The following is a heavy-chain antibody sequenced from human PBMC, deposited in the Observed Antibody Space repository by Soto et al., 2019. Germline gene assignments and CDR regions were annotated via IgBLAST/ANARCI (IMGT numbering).Heavy chain of an antibody. D-gene: IGHD3-16*02. J-gene: IGHJ4*02. CDR1: GFSLSTSGVG. CDR2: IYWDDDK. Sequence: QITLKESGPTLVKPTQTLTLTCTFSGFSLSTSGVGVGWIRQPPGKALEWLALIYWDDDKRYSPSLKSRLTITKDTSKNQVVLTMTNMDPVDTATYYCAHRPSLGELSFVPNPFDYWGQGTLVTVSS. CDR3: AHRPSLGELSFVPNPFDY. V-gene: IGHV2-5*02.